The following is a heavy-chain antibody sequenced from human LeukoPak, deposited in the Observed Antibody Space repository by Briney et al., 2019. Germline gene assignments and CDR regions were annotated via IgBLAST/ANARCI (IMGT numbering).Heavy chain of an antibody. CDR3: ARDRAPYDSSGYMNDY. CDR1: GYTFTSYG. D-gene: IGHD3-22*01. V-gene: IGHV1-18*01. Sequence: GASVKVSCKASGYTFTSYGISWVRQAPGQGLEWMGWISAYNGNTNYAQKLQGRVTMTTDTSTSTAYVELRSLRSDDTAVYYCARDRAPYDSSGYMNDYWGQGTLVTVSS. CDR2: ISAYNGNT. J-gene: IGHJ4*02.